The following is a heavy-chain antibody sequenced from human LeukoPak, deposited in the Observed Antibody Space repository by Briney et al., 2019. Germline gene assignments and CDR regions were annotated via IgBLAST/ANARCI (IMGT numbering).Heavy chain of an antibody. V-gene: IGHV4-59*08. CDR3: AKHGPGGYFDY. Sequence: SETLSLTCTVSGGSISGYYWSWIRQPPGKGLEWIGYIYSSGSTNYNPSLKSRVSISVDTSKNQICLKLRSVTAADTAVYYCAKHGPGGYFDYWGQGTLVTVSS. J-gene: IGHJ4*02. CDR2: IYSSGST. CDR1: GGSISGYY. D-gene: IGHD3-10*01.